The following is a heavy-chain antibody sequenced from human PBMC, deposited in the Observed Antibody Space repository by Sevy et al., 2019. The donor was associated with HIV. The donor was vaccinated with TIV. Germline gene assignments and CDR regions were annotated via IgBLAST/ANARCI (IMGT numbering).Heavy chain of an antibody. CDR2: LSFGCGKI. CDR1: GFDFSIYS. J-gene: IGHJ4*02. V-gene: IGHV3-23*01. CDR3: AREGCTKPHDY. Sequence: GGCLRLSCAASGFDFSIYSMSCVRQAPGKGLEWVSTLSFGCGKIKYADSVKGRFTISRDNSKSSVYLQMNSMRVDDTAVYYCAREGCTKPHDYWGQGTKVPVSS. D-gene: IGHD2-8*01.